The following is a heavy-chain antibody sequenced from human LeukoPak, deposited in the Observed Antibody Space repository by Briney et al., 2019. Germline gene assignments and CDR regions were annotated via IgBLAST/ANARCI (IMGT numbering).Heavy chain of an antibody. V-gene: IGHV3-33*01. CDR1: GFTFSSYG. CDR2: IWYDGSNK. D-gene: IGHD6-19*01. J-gene: IGHJ4*02. Sequence: GGSLRLSCAASGFTFSSYGMHWVRQAPGKGLEWVAVIWYDGSNKYYADSVKGRFTISRDNSKNTLYLQMNSLRAEDTAVYYCARDGRRPRIAVSGSDYWGQGTLVTVSS. CDR3: ARDGRRPRIAVSGSDY.